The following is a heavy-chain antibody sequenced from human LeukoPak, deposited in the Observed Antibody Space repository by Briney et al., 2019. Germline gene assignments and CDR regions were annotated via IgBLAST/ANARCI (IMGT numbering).Heavy chain of an antibody. CDR3: ASQLGGTTFH. CDR1: GASINTYY. D-gene: IGHD1-1*01. Sequence: PSETLSLTCTVSGASINTYYWRWIRQPPGEGLEWIGYVYHSGSTNYNSSLRSRVTISLDTSKTQFSLRLSSVTAADTAEYYCASQLGGTTFHWGQGALVTVSS. J-gene: IGHJ4*02. CDR2: VYHSGST. V-gene: IGHV4-59*01.